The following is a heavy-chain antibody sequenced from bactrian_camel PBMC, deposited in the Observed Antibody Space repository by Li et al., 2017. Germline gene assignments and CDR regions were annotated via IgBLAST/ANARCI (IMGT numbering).Heavy chain of an antibody. D-gene: IGHD1*01. Sequence: QLVESGGGSVQPGGSLRLSCKASGSTAGYCMGWFRQAPSAKEREPVAIIDSDGGTSYAVSVKGRFTISHGNAKNSVDLQMNSLKPDDTAVYYCAATGQMLSVAGCRTQGTQVTVS. CDR1: GSTAGYC. V-gene: IGHV3S53*01. J-gene: IGHJ4*01. CDR2: IDSDGGT.